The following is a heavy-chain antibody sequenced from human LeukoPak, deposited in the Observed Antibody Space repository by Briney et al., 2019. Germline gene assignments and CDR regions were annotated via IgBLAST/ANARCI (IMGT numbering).Heavy chain of an antibody. CDR1: GGSISSSSYY. CDR2: VYYSGSA. Sequence: SETLSLTCTVSGGSISSSSYYWVWIRQSPGKGLEWIGSVYYSGSAYYNPSLKSRVTTSVDTSKNQFSLKLSSVTAADTAVYYCARVGGIAAAGGFDYWGQGTLVTVSS. D-gene: IGHD6-13*01. CDR3: ARVGGIAAAGGFDY. J-gene: IGHJ4*02. V-gene: IGHV4-39*07.